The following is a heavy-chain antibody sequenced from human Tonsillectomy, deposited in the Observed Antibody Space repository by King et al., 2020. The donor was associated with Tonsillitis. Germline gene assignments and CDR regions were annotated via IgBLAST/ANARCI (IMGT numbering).Heavy chain of an antibody. CDR2: IRYDGSNE. J-gene: IGHJ4*02. CDR1: GISFSSYG. V-gene: IGHV3-30*02. D-gene: IGHD3-22*01. CDR3: AKDATSYYDSSGHYHGVDY. Sequence: QLVQSGGGVVQPGGSLRVSCAASGISFSSYGMHWVRQAPGKGLEWVAFIRYDGSNEYYADSVKGRFTISRDNSKNTLFLRMNSLRAEDTAVYYCAKDATSYYDSSGHYHGVDYWGQGTLVTVSS.